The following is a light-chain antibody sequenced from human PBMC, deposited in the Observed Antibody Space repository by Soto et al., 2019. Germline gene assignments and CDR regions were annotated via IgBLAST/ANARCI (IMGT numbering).Light chain of an antibody. CDR2: DAS. Sequence: AVHWAQFPSSVPASVGDRVSITCRSSQGISTLLAWYQQKPGRATKLLSFDASSLESGVPSRFSGNGSGTEFTRTISGLQPDDFASYHCQQYNSYSGMVGQGSEVAV. V-gene: IGKV1-13*02. CDR3: QQYNSYSGM. J-gene: IGKJ1*01. CDR1: QGISTL.